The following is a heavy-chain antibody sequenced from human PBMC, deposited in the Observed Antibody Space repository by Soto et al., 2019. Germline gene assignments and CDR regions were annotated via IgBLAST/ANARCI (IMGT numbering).Heavy chain of an antibody. J-gene: IGHJ6*04. V-gene: IGHV3-30-3*01. Sequence: GGSLRLSCAASGFTFSTYSMHWVRQAPGKGLEWVAVILYDGSNKYYADSVKGRFTISRDNSKNTLYLQMNSLRGEDTAEYYCVSAGGSGWSHDYYTMGIRGKGTT. CDR1: GFTFSTYS. D-gene: IGHD6-19*01. CDR2: ILYDGSNK. CDR3: VSAGGSGWSHDYYTMGI.